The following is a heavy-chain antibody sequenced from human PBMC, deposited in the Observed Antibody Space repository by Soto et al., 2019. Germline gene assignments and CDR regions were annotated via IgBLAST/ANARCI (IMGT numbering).Heavy chain of an antibody. V-gene: IGHV4-38-2*01. CDR3: AYFDWLPY. J-gene: IGHJ4*02. CDR2: VYYDGTT. D-gene: IGHD3-9*01. CDR1: GDSINSDNW. Sequence: SETLSLTCAVSGDSINSDNWWSWVRQPPGKGLEWIGSVYYDGTTYYNPSLRSRVTISVDTSKNQFSLKMSSVTAADTAAYYCAYFDWLPYWGQGTLVTVSS.